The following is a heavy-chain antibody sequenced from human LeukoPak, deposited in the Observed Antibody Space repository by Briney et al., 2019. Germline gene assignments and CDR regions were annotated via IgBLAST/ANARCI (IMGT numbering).Heavy chain of an antibody. J-gene: IGHJ1*01. V-gene: IGHV3-21*01. CDR2: ISSSSSYI. Sequence: GALXLSCAASGFTFGSYSMNWVRQVPGKGLEWVSSISSSSSYIYYADSVKGRFTISRDNAKNSLYLQMNSLRVEDTAVYYCAKDSAGHSSSFQHWGQGTLVTVSS. D-gene: IGHD6-13*01. CDR3: AKDSAGHSSSFQH. CDR1: GFTFGSYS.